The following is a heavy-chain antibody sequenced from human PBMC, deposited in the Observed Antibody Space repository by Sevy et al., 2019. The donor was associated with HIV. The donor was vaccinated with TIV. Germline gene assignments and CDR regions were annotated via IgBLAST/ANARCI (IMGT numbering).Heavy chain of an antibody. V-gene: IGHV3-9*01. D-gene: IGHD3-10*01. J-gene: IGHJ4*02. CDR3: ARVGFYFGSEDYYGKAGYDS. Sequence: GGSLRLSCATSGFSFNDYAMHWVRQAPGKGLEWVSGINWDGSEKDYADSVEGRFTISRHNDKKSLYLQMSSLRREDTVLYFCARVGFYFGSEDYYGKAGYDSWGPGTVVTVSS. CDR1: GFSFNDYA. CDR2: INWDGSEK.